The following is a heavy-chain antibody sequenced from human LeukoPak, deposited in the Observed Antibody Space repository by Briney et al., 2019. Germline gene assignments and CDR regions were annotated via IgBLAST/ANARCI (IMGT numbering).Heavy chain of an antibody. CDR3: ARGWWFDP. D-gene: IGHD2-15*01. CDR1: GGSIKTDDYY. CDR2: IYYSGTT. Sequence: NPSQTLSLTCTVSGGSIKTDDYYWSWIRQPPGKGLEWVGYIYYSGTTYYNPSLKSRVNISVETSKNQFSLKLSSVTAADTAVYYCARGWWFDPWGQGTLVTVSS. V-gene: IGHV4-30-4*08. J-gene: IGHJ5*02.